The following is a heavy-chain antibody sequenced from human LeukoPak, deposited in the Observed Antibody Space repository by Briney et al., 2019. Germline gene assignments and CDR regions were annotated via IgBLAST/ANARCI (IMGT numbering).Heavy chain of an antibody. D-gene: IGHD6-6*01. V-gene: IGHV3-30-3*01. CDR3: ASRPPYSSSSG. Sequence: GGSLRLSCAASGFTFSSYAMHWVRQAPGKGLEWVAVISYDGSNKYYADSVKGRFTISRDNSKNTLYLQMNSLRAEDTAVYYCASRPPYSSSSGWGQGTLVTVSS. J-gene: IGHJ4*02. CDR2: ISYDGSNK. CDR1: GFTFSSYA.